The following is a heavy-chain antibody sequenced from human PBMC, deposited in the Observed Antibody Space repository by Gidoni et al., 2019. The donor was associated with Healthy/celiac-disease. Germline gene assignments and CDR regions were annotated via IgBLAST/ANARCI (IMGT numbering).Heavy chain of an antibody. CDR3: ARDPRRDIVVVPAAIPCYYYYGMDV. CDR2: RKQDGSVK. CDR1: GFTMRSDW. D-gene: IGHD2-2*02. Sequence: EVQLVESGGGVVQTGGSLRLGCAASGFTMRSDWMSGVRQAPGKGLEWVANRKQDGSVKYYVASVKSRFTISRDHAKNSLYLQMTSLRAEDTAVYYCARDPRRDIVVVPAAIPCYYYYGMDVWGQGTTVTVSS. V-gene: IGHV3-7*01. J-gene: IGHJ6*02.